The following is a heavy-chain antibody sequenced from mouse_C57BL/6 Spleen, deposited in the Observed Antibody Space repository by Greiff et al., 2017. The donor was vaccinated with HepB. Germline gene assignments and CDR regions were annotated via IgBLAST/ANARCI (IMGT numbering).Heavy chain of an antibody. CDR3: ARRMEESYDYWFAY. V-gene: IGHV1-81*01. CDR1: GYTFTSYG. CDR2: IYPRSGNT. J-gene: IGHJ3*01. D-gene: IGHD2-4*01. Sequence: QVQLKESGAELARPGASVKLSCKASGYTFTSYGISWVKQRTGQGLEWIGEIYPRSGNTYYNEKFKGKATLTADKSSSTAYMELRSLTSEDSAVYFCARRMEESYDYWFAYWGQRTLVTVSA.